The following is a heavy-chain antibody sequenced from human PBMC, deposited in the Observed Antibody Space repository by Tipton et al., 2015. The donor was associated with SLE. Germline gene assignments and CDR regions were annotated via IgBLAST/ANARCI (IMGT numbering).Heavy chain of an antibody. V-gene: IGHV3-23*01. Sequence: SLRLSCAASGFTIDDDGMHWVRQAPGKGLGGVSGISGSGGRTYYAASVKGRCTISRDNSKSTLYLQLNSLRAEDTAVYYCAKRGYERVGGTKLEYWGQGTLVTVS. CDR1: GFTIDDDG. CDR3: AKRGYERVGGTKLEY. J-gene: IGHJ4*01. CDR2: ISGSGGRT. D-gene: IGHD1-26*01.